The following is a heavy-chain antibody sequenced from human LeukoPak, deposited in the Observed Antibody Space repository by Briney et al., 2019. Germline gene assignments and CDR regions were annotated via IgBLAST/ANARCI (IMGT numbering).Heavy chain of an antibody. J-gene: IGHJ4*02. V-gene: IGHV3-23*01. D-gene: IGHD2-15*01. CDR3: ARTEGYCSGGSCYARYFDY. CDR2: ISASGGSA. CDR1: GFTFSSSA. Sequence: GGSLRLSCAASGFTFSSSAMSWVRQVPGKGLEWVSGISASGGSAYYADSVRGRFTISRDNSKNTLYLQMNSLRAEDTAVYYCARTEGYCSGGSCYARYFDYWGQGTLVTVSS.